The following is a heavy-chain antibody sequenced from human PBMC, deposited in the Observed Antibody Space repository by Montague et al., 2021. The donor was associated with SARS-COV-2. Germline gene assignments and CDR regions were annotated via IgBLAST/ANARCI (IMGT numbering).Heavy chain of an antibody. CDR3: AKERDYRGYYWYYDL. CDR2: ITWNSGSS. D-gene: IGHD4-23*01. Sequence: SLRLSCAASGFSLEYFSMHWVRQVPGKGLEWVSGITWNSGSSTYADSVKGRSTISRDNAKNSLFLQMDSLKVEDSALYYCAKERDYRGYYWYYDLWGRGTLVTVTS. CDR1: GFSLEYFS. J-gene: IGHJ2*01. V-gene: IGHV3-9*01.